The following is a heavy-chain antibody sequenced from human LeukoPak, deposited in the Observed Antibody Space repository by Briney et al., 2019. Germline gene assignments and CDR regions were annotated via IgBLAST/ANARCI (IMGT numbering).Heavy chain of an antibody. J-gene: IGHJ5*02. CDR1: GFTFSSYA. Sequence: GGSLRLSCAASGFTFSSYAMSWVRQAPGKGLEWVSAISGSGGSTYYADSVKGRFTIYRDNSKNTLYLQMNSLRAEDTAVYYCAKDRGMTTVNWFDPWGQGTLVSVSS. V-gene: IGHV3-23*01. CDR2: ISGSGGST. D-gene: IGHD4-11*01. CDR3: AKDRGMTTVNWFDP.